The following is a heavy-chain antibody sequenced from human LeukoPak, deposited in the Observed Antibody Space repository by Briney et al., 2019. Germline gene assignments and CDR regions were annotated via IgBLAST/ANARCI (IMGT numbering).Heavy chain of an antibody. CDR2: INHSGST. CDR3: ARLRYYYDSSGYYHYGLDY. Sequence: PSETLSLTCAVYGGSFSGYYWSWIRQPPGKGPEWIGEINHSGSTNYNPSLKSRVTISVDTSKNQFSLKLSSVTAADAAVYYCARLRYYYDSSGYYHYGLDYWGQGTLVTVSS. J-gene: IGHJ4*02. V-gene: IGHV4-34*01. D-gene: IGHD3-22*01. CDR1: GGSFSGYY.